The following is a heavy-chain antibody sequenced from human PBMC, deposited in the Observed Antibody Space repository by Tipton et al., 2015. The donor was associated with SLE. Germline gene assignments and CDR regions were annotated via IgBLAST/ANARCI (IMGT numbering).Heavy chain of an antibody. CDR3: ARTVTTMDFSWFDP. Sequence: TLSLTCTVSGGSISSGNYFWGWIRQPPGKGLEWIGYVYYTGITKSKPSLASRVTMSVDTSKKQFSLNLTSVTAADTAVYYCARTVTTMDFSWFDPWGQGTLVTVSS. D-gene: IGHD4-17*01. V-gene: IGHV4-61*01. CDR1: GGSISSGNYF. J-gene: IGHJ5*02. CDR2: VYYTGIT.